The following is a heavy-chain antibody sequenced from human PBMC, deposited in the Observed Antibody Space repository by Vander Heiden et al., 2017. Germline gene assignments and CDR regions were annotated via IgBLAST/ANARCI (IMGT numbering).Heavy chain of an antibody. D-gene: IGHD6-25*01. Sequence: QVQLQESGPGLVKPSETLPLTCNVPGGPIGGYYWSWIRQPPGKGLQWIGYIYSSGSTTYNPSLKSRVTMSVDTSKRQFSLQLTSVTSADTAVYYCARRGLPNYFDYWGQGTLVTVSS. CDR1: GGPIGGYY. V-gene: IGHV4-59*01. CDR2: IYSSGST. CDR3: ARRGLPNYFDY. J-gene: IGHJ4*02.